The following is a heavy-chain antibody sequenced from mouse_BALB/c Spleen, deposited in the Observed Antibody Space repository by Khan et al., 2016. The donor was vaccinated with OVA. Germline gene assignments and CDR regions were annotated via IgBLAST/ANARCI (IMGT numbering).Heavy chain of an antibody. J-gene: IGHJ1*01. CDR1: GYTFTNYG. V-gene: IGHV9-3-1*01. CDR3: ARMKPYWYFDR. CDR2: INTYTGEP. Sequence: QIQLVQSGPELKKPGETVKISCKASGYTFTNYGMNWVKQAPGKGLKWMGWINTYTGEPTYADDFKGRFAFSLETSASTAYLQINNLKNEDTAKYYWARMKPYWYFDRWGAGTTVTVSS.